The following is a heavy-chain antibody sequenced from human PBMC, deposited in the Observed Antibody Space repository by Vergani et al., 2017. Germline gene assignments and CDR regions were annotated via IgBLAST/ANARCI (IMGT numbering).Heavy chain of an antibody. CDR1: GFTFSSYA. D-gene: IGHD2-21*01. J-gene: IGHJ4*02. V-gene: IGHV3-23*01. CDR2: ISGSGGST. Sequence: EVQLLESGGGLVQPGGSLRLSCAASGFTFSSYAMSWVRQAPGKGLEWVSAISGSGGSTYYADSVKGRFTISRDKSKNTLYLQMNSLRAEDTAVYYGAKDAGRWGYHFDYWGQGTLVTVSS. CDR3: AKDAGRWGYHFDY.